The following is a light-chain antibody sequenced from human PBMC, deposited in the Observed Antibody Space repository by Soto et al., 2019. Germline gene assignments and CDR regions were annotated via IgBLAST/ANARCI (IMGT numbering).Light chain of an antibody. CDR2: KAS. CDR1: QTISSW. CDR3: QHYNSYSEA. J-gene: IGKJ1*01. Sequence: DIQMTQSPSTLSASVGDRVTITCRASQTISSWLAWYQQKPGKAPKILIYKASTLTSGVPSRFRGSGSGTEFTLTISRLQPDDFETYYCQHYNSYSEAFGQGTKVDIK. V-gene: IGKV1-5*03.